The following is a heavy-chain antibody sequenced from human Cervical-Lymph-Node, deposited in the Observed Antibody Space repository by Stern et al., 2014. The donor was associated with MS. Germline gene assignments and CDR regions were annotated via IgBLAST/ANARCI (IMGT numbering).Heavy chain of an antibody. CDR3: AKDLGRGVVVVPLYGLDV. CDR1: GFTFSTYA. D-gene: IGHD2-2*01. V-gene: IGHV3-23*01. Sequence: EVQLLESGGGLVQPGGSLRLSCAASGFTFSTYAFSWVRQAPGKGLEWVSSISDSGVYTYYADSLKGRFTISRDNSKSMLYLEMQSLRAEDTAVYHCAKDLGRGVVVVPLYGLDVWGQGTTVTVSS. J-gene: IGHJ6*02. CDR2: ISDSGVYT.